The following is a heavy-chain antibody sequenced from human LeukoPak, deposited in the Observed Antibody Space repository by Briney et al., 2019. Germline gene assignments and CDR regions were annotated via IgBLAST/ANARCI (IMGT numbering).Heavy chain of an antibody. V-gene: IGHV1-18*04. CDR1: GYTFTSYG. D-gene: IGHD5-18*01. Sequence: ASVKVSCKASGYTFTSYGISWVRQAPGQGLEWMGWISAYNGNTNYAQKLQGRVTMTTDTSTSTAYMELRSLRSDDTAVYYCGREDGLVVDTAMVLDYWGQGTLVTVSS. J-gene: IGHJ4*02. CDR2: ISAYNGNT. CDR3: GREDGLVVDTAMVLDY.